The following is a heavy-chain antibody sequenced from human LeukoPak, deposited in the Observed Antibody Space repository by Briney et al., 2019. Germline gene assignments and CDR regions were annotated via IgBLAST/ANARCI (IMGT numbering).Heavy chain of an antibody. CDR1: GVTFSNAW. CDR3: AREKELRYFDWLLDY. J-gene: IGHJ4*02. V-gene: IGHV3-7*01. CDR2: IKQDGNEK. Sequence: PGGSLRLSCAASGVTFSNAWMSWVRQAPGKGLEWVANIKQDGNEKYYADSVKGRFTISRDNAKNSLYLQMNSLRAGDTAVYYCAREKELRYFDWLLDYWGQGTLVTVSS. D-gene: IGHD3-9*01.